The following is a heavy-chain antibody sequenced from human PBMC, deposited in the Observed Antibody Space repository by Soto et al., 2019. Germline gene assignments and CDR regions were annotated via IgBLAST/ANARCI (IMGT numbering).Heavy chain of an antibody. J-gene: IGHJ4*02. CDR2: IIPIFGTA. D-gene: IGHD1-26*01. V-gene: IGHV1-69*01. CDR3: ARDGGRHSGGIDY. CDR1: GGTFSSYS. Sequence: QVQLVQSGAEAKKPGSSVKVSCKASGGTFSSYSINCVRQAPGQGLEWMGEIIPIFGTANYAQKFQGRVTITADESTSTAYMELSSLRSEDTAVYYCARDGGRHSGGIDYWGQGTLVTVSS.